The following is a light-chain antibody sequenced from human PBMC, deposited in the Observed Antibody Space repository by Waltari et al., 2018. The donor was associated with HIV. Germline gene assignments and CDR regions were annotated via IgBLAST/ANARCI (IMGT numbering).Light chain of an antibody. J-gene: IGKJ4*01. CDR2: DAS. Sequence: EIVLTQSPATLYLSPGDRATLSCRASEDVSTYLAWYPQRSGQSPRLLIYDASVRATGVPARFSGSGSGTDFTLTISSLDPEDFAVYYCQQRSNWPPAPTFGGGTKVEIK. CDR1: EDVSTY. CDR3: QQRSNWPPAPT. V-gene: IGKV3-11*01.